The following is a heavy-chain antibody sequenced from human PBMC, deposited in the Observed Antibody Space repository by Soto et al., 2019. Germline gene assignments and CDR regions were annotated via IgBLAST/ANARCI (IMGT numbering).Heavy chain of an antibody. CDR2: IYYSGST. J-gene: IGHJ3*02. V-gene: IGHV4-39*01. D-gene: IGHD2-15*01. CDR3: ARRERRYCSGGSCSDRQAFDI. CDR1: GGSISSSSYY. Sequence: QLQLQESGPGLVKPSETLSLTCTVSGGSISSSSYYWGWIRQPPGKGLEWIGSIYYSGSTYYNPSLKSRFTISVDTSKNQFSLNLSSVTAADTAVYYCARRERRYCSGGSCSDRQAFDIWGQGTMVTVSS.